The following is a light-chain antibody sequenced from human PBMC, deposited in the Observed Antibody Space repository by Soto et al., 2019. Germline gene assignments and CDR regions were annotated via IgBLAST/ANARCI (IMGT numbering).Light chain of an antibody. V-gene: IGKV3-20*01. CDR1: QSVSSSF. CDR3: QQYDNSPWT. J-gene: IGKJ1*01. CDR2: GAS. Sequence: EIGLTQSPGTLSLSPGERATLSCRASQSVSSSFLAWYQQKPGQAHRLLIYGASSRATGIPDRFSGSGSGTDFTLTISRLEPEDFAVYYCQQYDNSPWTFGQGTKVEIK.